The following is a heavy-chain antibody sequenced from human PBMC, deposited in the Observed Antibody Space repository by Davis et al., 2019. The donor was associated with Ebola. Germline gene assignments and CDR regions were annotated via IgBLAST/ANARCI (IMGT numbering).Heavy chain of an antibody. Sequence: GESLKISCAASGFTFSSYAMSWVRQAPGKGLEWVSAISGSGGSTFYADSVKGRFTISRDNAKNSLYLQMNSLRAEDTAVYYCARRADYWGQGTLVTVSS. V-gene: IGHV3-23*01. CDR2: ISGSGGST. J-gene: IGHJ4*02. CDR3: ARRADY. CDR1: GFTFSSYA.